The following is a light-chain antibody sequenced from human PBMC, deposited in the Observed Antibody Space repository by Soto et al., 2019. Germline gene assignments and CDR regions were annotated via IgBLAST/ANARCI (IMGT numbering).Light chain of an antibody. Sequence: EIALTQAPGTMSLSPGESATISCRASQSVSSNYFAWYQQKPGQAPRLLIYGASTRATDIPDRFSGGGSGTDFTLTISRLETEDFAVYYCQQYGSSIWTFGQGTKVDIK. V-gene: IGKV3-20*01. J-gene: IGKJ1*01. CDR2: GAS. CDR3: QQYGSSIWT. CDR1: QSVSSNY.